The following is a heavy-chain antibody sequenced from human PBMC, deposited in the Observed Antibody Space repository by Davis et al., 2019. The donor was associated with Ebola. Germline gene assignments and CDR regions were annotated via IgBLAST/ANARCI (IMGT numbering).Heavy chain of an antibody. J-gene: IGHJ6*03. CDR1: GGSISSYY. D-gene: IGHD3-3*01. CDR3: ARGRDLGYYYCMDV. Sequence: PSETLSLTCTVSGGSISSYYWSWIRQPAGKGLEWIGRIYTSGSTNYNPSLKSRVTMSVDTSKNQFSLKLSSVTAADTAVYYCARGRDLGYYYCMDVWGKGTTVTVSS. CDR2: IYTSGST. V-gene: IGHV4-4*07.